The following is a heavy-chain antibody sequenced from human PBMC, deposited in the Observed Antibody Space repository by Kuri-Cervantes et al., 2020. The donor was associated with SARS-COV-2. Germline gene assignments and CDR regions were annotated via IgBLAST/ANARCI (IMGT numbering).Heavy chain of an antibody. V-gene: IGHV3-48*01. CDR1: GFTFSSYS. CDR2: ISSSSSTI. J-gene: IGHJ4*02. CDR3: ARNRYCSSTSCYMEFSF. D-gene: IGHD2-2*02. Sequence: GGSLRLSCAASGFTFSSYSMNWVRQAPGKGLEWVSYISSSSSTIYYADSVKGRFTISRDNAKNSLYLQMNSLRAEDTAVYYCARNRYCSSTSCYMEFSFWGQGTPVTVSS.